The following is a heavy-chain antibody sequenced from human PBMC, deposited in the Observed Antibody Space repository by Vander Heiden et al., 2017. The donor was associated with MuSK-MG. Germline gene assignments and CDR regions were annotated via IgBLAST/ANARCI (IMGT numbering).Heavy chain of an antibody. Sequence: TLRDSGPTLMKPTQTLTLTCTFSGFSLRSSGVGVGWIRQPPGKALEWLALIYWNDDKRYSPSLKSRLTISKDTSKNQVVLTMTNMDPVDTATYYCAHVIGVGTEGAYYYDGMDVWGQGTTVTVSS. CDR2: IYWNDDK. CDR1: GFSLRSSGVG. J-gene: IGHJ6*02. V-gene: IGHV2-5*01. CDR3: AHVIGVGTEGAYYYDGMDV. D-gene: IGHD6-19*01.